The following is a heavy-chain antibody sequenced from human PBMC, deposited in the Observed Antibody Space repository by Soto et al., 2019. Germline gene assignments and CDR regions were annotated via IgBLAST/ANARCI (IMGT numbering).Heavy chain of an antibody. CDR1: GGTFSSYA. CDR2: IIPIFGTA. CDR3: AKEGASGSHIGY. Sequence: QVQLVQSGAEVKKPGSSVKVSCKASGGTFSSYAISWVRQAPGQGLEWMGGIIPIFGTANYAQKFQGRVTITADESTSTAYMELSSLKSEDTPVYYCAKEGASGSHIGYWGQGTWSPSP. V-gene: IGHV1-69*01. D-gene: IGHD3-10*01. J-gene: IGHJ4*02.